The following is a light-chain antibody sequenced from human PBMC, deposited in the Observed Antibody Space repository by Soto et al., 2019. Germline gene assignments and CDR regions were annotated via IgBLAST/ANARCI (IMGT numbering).Light chain of an antibody. CDR2: GAS. CDR3: EHTYETPALT. Sequence: DIQMTQSPSSLSASVGDRVTITCRASQSISRYLHWYQKMPGRAPRLLIYGASRLQSGVPSRVSGTGSGTEFALTTSSLQPEDYGTYYCEHTYETPALTFGGGTKVEI. V-gene: IGKV1-39*01. CDR1: QSISRY. J-gene: IGKJ4*01.